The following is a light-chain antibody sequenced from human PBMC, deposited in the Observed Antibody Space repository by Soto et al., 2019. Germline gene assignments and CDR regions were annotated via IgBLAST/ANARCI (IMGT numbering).Light chain of an antibody. CDR3: QQYADWPLT. J-gene: IGKJ4*01. CDR1: RTIGTN. CDR2: KTS. Sequence: IVMTQSPATVSVSPGESTSLSCRASRTIGTNLGWYQQKPGQAPRLLISKTSNRATGVPARFSGSGSGTEFTLTITILQSEDIAVYYCQQYADWPLTFGGGTKVDIK. V-gene: IGKV3-15*01.